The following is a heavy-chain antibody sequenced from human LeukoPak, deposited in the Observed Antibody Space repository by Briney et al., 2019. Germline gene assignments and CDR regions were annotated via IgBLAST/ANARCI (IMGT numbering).Heavy chain of an antibody. D-gene: IGHD6-13*01. Sequence: GGSLRLSCATSGFTFSSAWMTWVRQAPGKGLEWVGRIYSKSNGGTTEYAAPVKGRFTISRDDSINTLHLQMNSLRAEDTAVYYCARERQSSSWSHFDYWGQGTLVTVSS. J-gene: IGHJ4*02. V-gene: IGHV3-15*01. CDR2: IYSKSNGGTT. CDR1: GFTFSSAW. CDR3: ARERQSSSWSHFDY.